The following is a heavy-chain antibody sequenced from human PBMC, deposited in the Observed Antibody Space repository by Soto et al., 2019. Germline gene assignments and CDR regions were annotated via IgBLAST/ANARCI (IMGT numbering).Heavy chain of an antibody. Sequence: SETLSLTCTVSGGSISSASSYWCWIRQPPGKGLEWIGNMYYRGSTYFNPSLKSRVTISVDTSKNQFSLKLSSVTAAETAVYYCARLHPNYYGMDVWGQGTTVTVSS. CDR1: GGSISSASSY. V-gene: IGHV4-39*01. J-gene: IGHJ6*02. D-gene: IGHD2-8*01. CDR2: MYYRGST. CDR3: ARLHPNYYGMDV.